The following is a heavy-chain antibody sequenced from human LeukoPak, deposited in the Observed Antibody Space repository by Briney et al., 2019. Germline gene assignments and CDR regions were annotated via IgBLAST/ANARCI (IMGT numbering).Heavy chain of an antibody. Sequence: PSETLSLTCTVSGGSISSSSYYWGWIRQPPGKGLEWIGSIYYSGSTYYNPSLKSRVTISVDTSKNQFSLKLSSVTAADTAVYYCARGHGDGDYVQFDYWGQGTLVTVSS. CDR3: ARGHGDGDYVQFDY. CDR1: GGSISSSSYY. J-gene: IGHJ4*02. D-gene: IGHD4-17*01. V-gene: IGHV4-39*07. CDR2: IYYSGST.